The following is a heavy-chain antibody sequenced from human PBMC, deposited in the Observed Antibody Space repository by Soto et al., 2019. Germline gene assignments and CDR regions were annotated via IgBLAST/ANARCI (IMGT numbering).Heavy chain of an antibody. Sequence: SETLSLTCTVSGGYISSDGYYWSWIRQHPGKGLEWIGYIYYSGSTYYNPSLKSRVAISLDTSKKQFSLRLSSVTAADTAVYYCAREGHYYDSSGYPIDYNGMDVWGQGTMVTVSS. CDR2: IYYSGST. CDR1: GGYISSDGYY. D-gene: IGHD3-22*01. V-gene: IGHV4-31*03. CDR3: AREGHYYDSSGYPIDYNGMDV. J-gene: IGHJ6*02.